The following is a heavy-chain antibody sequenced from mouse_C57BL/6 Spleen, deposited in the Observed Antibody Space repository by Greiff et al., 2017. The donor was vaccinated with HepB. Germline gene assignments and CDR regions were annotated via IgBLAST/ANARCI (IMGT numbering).Heavy chain of an antibody. V-gene: IGHV1-58*01. J-gene: IGHJ2*01. Sequence: EVKLVESGAELVRPGSSVKMSCKTSGYTFTSYGINWVKQRPGQGLEWIGYIYIGNGYTEYNEKFKGKATLTSDTSSSTAYMQLSSLTSEDSAIYFCARNYYGSSYSYYFDYWGQGTTLTVSS. D-gene: IGHD1-1*01. CDR2: IYIGNGYT. CDR3: ARNYYGSSYSYYFDY. CDR1: GYTFTSYG.